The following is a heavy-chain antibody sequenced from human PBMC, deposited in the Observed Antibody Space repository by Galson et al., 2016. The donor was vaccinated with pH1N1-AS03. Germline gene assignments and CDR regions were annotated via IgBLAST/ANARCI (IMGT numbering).Heavy chain of an antibody. CDR3: TTDDYGDYRGTGAGTNDALEM. J-gene: IGHJ3*02. Sequence: PVRSLRLSCAASGFTFSNAWMSWVRQAPGKGLEWVGLIKNRENGRTTDYAAPVKGRFTISRDDSKNTLYLQMNSLKTEDTAGYYCTTDDYGDYRGTGAGTNDALEMWGQGTMVTVSS. V-gene: IGHV3-15*01. D-gene: IGHD4-17*01. CDR1: GFTFSNAW. CDR2: IKNRENGRTT.